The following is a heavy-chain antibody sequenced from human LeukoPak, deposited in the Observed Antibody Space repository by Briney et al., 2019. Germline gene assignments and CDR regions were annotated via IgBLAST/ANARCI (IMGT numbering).Heavy chain of an antibody. CDR1: GFTFSSSS. CDR2: ISSSSDV. D-gene: IGHD3-10*01. J-gene: IGHJ5*02. Sequence: PGGSLRLSCAASGFTFSSSSMNWVRQAPGKGLEWVSSISSSSDVYYADSVKGRFTISRDNAKNSLYLQMNSLRPEDTAVYYCARWSMVRGVIKGRGFDPWGQGTLVTVSS. CDR3: ARWSMVRGVIKGRGFDP. V-gene: IGHV3-21*04.